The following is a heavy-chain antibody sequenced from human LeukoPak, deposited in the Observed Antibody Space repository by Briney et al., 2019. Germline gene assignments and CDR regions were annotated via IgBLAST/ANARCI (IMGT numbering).Heavy chain of an antibody. CDR3: ARSPPTGIVGATEAFDI. CDR1: GFTFSSYA. Sequence: GGSLRLSCAASGFTFSSYAMHWVRQAPGKGLEYVSAISSNGGSTYYANSVKGRFTISRDNAKNSLYLQMNSLRAEDTAVYYCARSPPTGIVGATEAFDIWGQGIMVTVSS. V-gene: IGHV3-64*01. J-gene: IGHJ3*02. CDR2: ISSNGGST. D-gene: IGHD1-26*01.